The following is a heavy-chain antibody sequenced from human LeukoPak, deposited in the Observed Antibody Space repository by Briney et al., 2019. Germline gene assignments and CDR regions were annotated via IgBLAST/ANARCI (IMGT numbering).Heavy chain of an antibody. CDR3: ARQVLARDAFDI. V-gene: IGHV5-51*01. Sequence: GESLKISCKGSGYSFTGYWIGWVRQMPGKGLEWMGIIYPGDSDTRYSPSFQGQVTISADKSITTAYLQWNSLKASDTAIYYCARQVLARDAFDIWGQGTMVTVSS. J-gene: IGHJ3*02. CDR2: IYPGDSDT. CDR1: GYSFTGYW.